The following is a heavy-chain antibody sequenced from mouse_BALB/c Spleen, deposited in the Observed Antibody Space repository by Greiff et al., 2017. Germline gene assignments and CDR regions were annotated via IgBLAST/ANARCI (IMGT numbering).Heavy chain of an antibody. CDR2: ISDGGSYT. CDR3: ARDGGITTGYFDY. J-gene: IGHJ2*01. V-gene: IGHV5-4*02. D-gene: IGHD1-1*01. Sequence: EVQGVESGGGLVKPGGSLKLSCAASGFTFSDYYMYWVRQTPEKRLEWVATISDGGSYTYYPDSVKGRFTISRDNAKNNLYLQMSSLKSEDTAMYYCARDGGITTGYFDYWGQGTTLTVSS. CDR1: GFTFSDYY.